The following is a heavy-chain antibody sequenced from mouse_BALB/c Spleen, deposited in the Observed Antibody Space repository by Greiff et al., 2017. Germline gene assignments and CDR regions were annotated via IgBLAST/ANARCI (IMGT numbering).Heavy chain of an antibody. D-gene: IGHD1-1*01. Sequence: EVQLQQSGPELVKPGASVKISCKASGYSFTGYYMHWVKQSHVKSLEWIGRINPYNGATSYNQNFKDKASLTVDKSSSTAYMELHSLTSEDSAVYYCARSDYGSSHYFDYWGQGTTLTVSS. CDR1: GYSFTGYY. CDR3: ARSDYGSSHYFDY. CDR2: INPYNGAT. V-gene: IGHV1-31*01. J-gene: IGHJ2*01.